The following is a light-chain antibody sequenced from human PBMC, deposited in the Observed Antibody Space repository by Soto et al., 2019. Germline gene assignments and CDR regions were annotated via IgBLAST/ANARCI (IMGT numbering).Light chain of an antibody. J-gene: IGKJ1*01. Sequence: EIVMTQSPATLSVFPGERATLSCRASQSVSSNVAWYQQKPGQAPRLLIYGASTRATGIPARFSGSGSGTESTLTITSLQSEDFAVYYCQQYNNWWTFGQGTKVEIK. V-gene: IGKV3-15*01. CDR2: GAS. CDR1: QSVSSN. CDR3: QQYNNWWT.